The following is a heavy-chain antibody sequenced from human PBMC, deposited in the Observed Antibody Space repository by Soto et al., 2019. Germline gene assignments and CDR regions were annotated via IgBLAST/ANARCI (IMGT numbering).Heavy chain of an antibody. D-gene: IGHD3-10*01. J-gene: IGHJ4*02. V-gene: IGHV3-7*03. CDR1: GFTFTAYY. CDR2: INKDGSKQ. Sequence: EVQLVESGGGLVQPGGSLRLSCAASGFTFTAYYMTWVRQVPGKGLEWVASINKDGSKQYYVDSVEGRFTISRDNAMNSLYLQMNSLRAGDTALYYCSRENWFQDYWGQGTLVTVSS. CDR3: SRENWFQDY.